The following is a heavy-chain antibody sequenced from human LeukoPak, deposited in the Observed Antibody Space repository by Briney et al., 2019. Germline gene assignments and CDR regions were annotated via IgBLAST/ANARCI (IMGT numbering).Heavy chain of an antibody. CDR2: IYYSGST. Sequence: PSETLSLTCTVSGGSISSYYWSWIRQPPGKGLEWIGYIYYSGSTNYNPSLKSRVTISIDTSKNQFSLKLTSVTAADTAMYYCARMKGVVVIPTARPTFYFDYWGQGILVTVSS. V-gene: IGHV4-59*08. J-gene: IGHJ4*02. CDR1: GGSISSYY. D-gene: IGHD2-2*01. CDR3: ARMKGVVVIPTARPTFYFDY.